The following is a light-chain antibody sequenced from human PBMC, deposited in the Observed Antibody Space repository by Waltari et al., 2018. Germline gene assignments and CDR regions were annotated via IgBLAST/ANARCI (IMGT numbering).Light chain of an antibody. CDR3: CSCVGRNIYWV. V-gene: IGLV2-11*01. Sequence: QSALTPPRSVSGSPGQSVTISCTGTSSAVGANNFVSWYQHHPDKATKLIIYDIHKRPSGVPDRFSGSKSGNTASLTLSGLQAEDEADYYCCSCVGRNIYWVFGGGTKLTVL. J-gene: IGLJ3*02. CDR1: SSAVGANNF. CDR2: DIH.